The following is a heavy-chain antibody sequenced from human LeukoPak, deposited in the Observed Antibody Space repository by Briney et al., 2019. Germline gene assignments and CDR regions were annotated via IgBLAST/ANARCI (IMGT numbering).Heavy chain of an antibody. CDR2: INPDSGFT. CDR1: GYKFTDDY. J-gene: IGHJ4*02. CDR3: APTAEAYTSWWKV. V-gene: IGHV1-2*02. Sequence: ASVKVSCKASGYKFTDDYMHWVRQAPGQGLEFMGWINPDSGFTNYAQKFKGRVTMTRDTSLSTAYLEVRSLTSDATAVYYCAPTAEAYTSWWKVWGQGTLVTVSS. D-gene: IGHD3-16*01.